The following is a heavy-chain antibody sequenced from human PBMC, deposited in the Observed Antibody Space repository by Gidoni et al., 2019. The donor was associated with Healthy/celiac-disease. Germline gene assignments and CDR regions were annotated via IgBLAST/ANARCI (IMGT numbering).Heavy chain of an antibody. CDR2: IDPSDSYT. D-gene: IGHD2-8*01. J-gene: IGHJ4*02. CDR3: ARREEINGGDY. CDR1: VYSFTSYW. Sequence: DVQLVQSGAELKQPGSSLRISCKGSVYSFTSYWISWVRQMHGKGLEWMGRIDPSDSYTNDSPSCQGHVTIAADKSMSTADLQWRSLKETDTAMYYGARREEINGGDYWGQGTLVNVSS. V-gene: IGHV5-10-1*03.